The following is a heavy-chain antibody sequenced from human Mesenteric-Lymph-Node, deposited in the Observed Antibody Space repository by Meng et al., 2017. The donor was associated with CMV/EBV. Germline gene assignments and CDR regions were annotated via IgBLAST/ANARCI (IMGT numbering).Heavy chain of an antibody. J-gene: IGHJ4*02. CDR1: GFTVSSNY. CDR2: IYSGGST. D-gene: IGHD2-2*01. Sequence: LSLTCAASGFTVSSNYMSWVRQAPGKGLEWVSVIYSGGSTYYADSAKGRFTISRDNSKNTLYLQMNSLRAEDTAVYYCARDRADCSSTSCELDYWGQGTLVTVSS. V-gene: IGHV3-66*02. CDR3: ARDRADCSSTSCELDY.